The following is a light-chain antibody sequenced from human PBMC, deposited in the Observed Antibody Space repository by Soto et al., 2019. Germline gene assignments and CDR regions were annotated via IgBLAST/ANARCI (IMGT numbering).Light chain of an antibody. V-gene: IGLV2-14*01. CDR2: DVS. J-gene: IGLJ1*01. Sequence: QSVLTQPASVSGSPGQSITISCTGTSSDVGGYSYVSWYQQYPGKAPKLMIFDVSYRPSGVSNRFSGSKSGNTASLTISGLQAEDEADYYCSSYTSSSSNVFGTGTKVTVL. CDR3: SSYTSSSSNV. CDR1: SSDVGGYSY.